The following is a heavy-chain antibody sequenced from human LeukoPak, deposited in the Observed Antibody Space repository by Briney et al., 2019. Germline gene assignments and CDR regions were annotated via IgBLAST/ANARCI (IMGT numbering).Heavy chain of an antibody. CDR2: IYYSGST. V-gene: IGHV4-39*07. D-gene: IGHD6-13*01. Sequence: SETLSLTCTVSGGSISSSSYYWGWIRQPPGKGLEWIGSIYYSGSTYYNPSLKSRVTISVDTSKNQFSLKLSSVTAADTAVYYCARTSSSWYTGYYYYMDVWGKGTTVTVSS. J-gene: IGHJ6*03. CDR3: ARTSSSWYTGYYYYMDV. CDR1: GGSISSSSYY.